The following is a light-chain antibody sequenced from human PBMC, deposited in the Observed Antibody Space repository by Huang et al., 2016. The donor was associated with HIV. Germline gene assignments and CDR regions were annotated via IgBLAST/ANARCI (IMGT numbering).Light chain of an antibody. CDR1: RSVSTN. Sequence: EIVMTQSPATLSVSPGQRVTLSCRANRSVSTNLAWYQQRHGQAPRLLICGSSTSAPGIPARFSGSGSGTDFSLTISSLQSEDFALYYCHQYNNWLLSFGGGTRV. CDR3: HQYNNWLLS. J-gene: IGKJ4*01. V-gene: IGKV3-15*01. CDR2: GSS.